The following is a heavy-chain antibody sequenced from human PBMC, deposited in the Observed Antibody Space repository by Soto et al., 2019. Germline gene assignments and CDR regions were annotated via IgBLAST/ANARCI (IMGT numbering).Heavy chain of an antibody. J-gene: IGHJ4*02. V-gene: IGHV1-46*03. CDR3: ARPWYSSSWPLFDY. Sequence: ASVKVSCKASGYSFTSYGISLVRQAPGQGLEWMGIINPSGGSTSYAQKFQGRVTMTRDTSTSTVYMELSSLRSEDTAVYYCARPWYSSSWPLFDYWGQGTLVTVSS. CDR2: INPSGGST. D-gene: IGHD6-13*01. CDR1: GYSFTSYG.